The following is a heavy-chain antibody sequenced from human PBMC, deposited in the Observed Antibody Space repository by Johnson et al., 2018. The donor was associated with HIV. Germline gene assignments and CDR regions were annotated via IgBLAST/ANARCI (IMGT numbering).Heavy chain of an antibody. CDR1: GFTFSSYG. Sequence: QVLLVESGGGVVQPGRSLRVSCAASGFTFSSYGMHWVRQAPGKGLEWLAVTSNDGSNKYYAASVKGRFTIYRDNFKNTLYLQMNGLRPEDTAVYYCAKEDPWRRAFDIWGQGTVVTVSS. V-gene: IGHV3-30*18. D-gene: IGHD1-1*01. J-gene: IGHJ3*02. CDR3: AKEDPWRRAFDI. CDR2: TSNDGSNK.